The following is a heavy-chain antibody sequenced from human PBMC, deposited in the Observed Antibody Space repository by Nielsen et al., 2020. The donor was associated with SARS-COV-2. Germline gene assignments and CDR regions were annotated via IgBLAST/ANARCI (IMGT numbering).Heavy chain of an antibody. V-gene: IGHV3-30-3*01. J-gene: IGHJ4*02. Sequence: GESLKISCAASGFTFSSYAMHWVRQAPGKGLEWVAVISYDGSNKYYADSVKGRFTISRDNSKNTLYLQMNSLRAEDTAVYYCARLDSPGSYYFDYWGQGTLVTVSS. CDR1: GFTFSSYA. D-gene: IGHD3/OR15-3a*01. CDR2: ISYDGSNK. CDR3: ARLDSPGSYYFDY.